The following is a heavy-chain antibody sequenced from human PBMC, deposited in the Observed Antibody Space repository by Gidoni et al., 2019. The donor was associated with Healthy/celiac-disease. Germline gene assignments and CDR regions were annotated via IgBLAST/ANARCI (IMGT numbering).Heavy chain of an antibody. V-gene: IGHV1-69*01. D-gene: IGHD6-13*01. J-gene: IGHJ4*02. CDR3: AREAQQSWRPVPYYFDY. Sequence: QVQLVQSGAEVKKPGSSVKVSCEASGGTVSSYAISWVRQAPGQGLEWMGGIIPIFGTATYAQKFQGRVTITADESTSTAYMELSSLRSEDTAVYYCAREAQQSWRPVPYYFDYWGQGTLVTVSS. CDR1: GGTVSSYA. CDR2: IIPIFGTA.